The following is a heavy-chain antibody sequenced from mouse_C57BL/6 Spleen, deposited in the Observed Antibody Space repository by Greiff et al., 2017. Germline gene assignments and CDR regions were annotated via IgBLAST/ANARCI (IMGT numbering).Heavy chain of an antibody. Sequence: QVQLQQSGPELVKPGASVKLSCKASGYTFTSYDINWVKQRPGQGLEWIGWTYPRDGSTKYNEKFKGKATLTVDTSSSTAYMELHSLTSEDSAVYFCAMARGLLRFAYWGQGTLVTVSA. CDR3: AMARGLLRFAY. CDR2: TYPRDGST. J-gene: IGHJ3*01. D-gene: IGHD2-3*01. CDR1: GYTFTSYD. V-gene: IGHV1-85*01.